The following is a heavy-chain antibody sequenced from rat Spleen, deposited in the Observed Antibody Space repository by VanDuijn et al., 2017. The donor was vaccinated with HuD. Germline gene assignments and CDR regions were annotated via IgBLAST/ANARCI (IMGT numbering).Heavy chain of an antibody. CDR1: GFAFRNYG. J-gene: IGHJ3*01. V-gene: IGHV5S13*01. CDR3: ARLGGLRNWFAY. CDR2: ISTGGDDT. D-gene: IGHD4-3*01. Sequence: EVQLVESGGGLVEPGRSLKLSCAASGFAFRNYGMAWVRQAPTKGLEWVASISTGGDDTYYRDSVKGRFTISRDDEESTLYLQMDSLRSEDTATYFCARLGGLRNWFAYWGQGTLVTVSS.